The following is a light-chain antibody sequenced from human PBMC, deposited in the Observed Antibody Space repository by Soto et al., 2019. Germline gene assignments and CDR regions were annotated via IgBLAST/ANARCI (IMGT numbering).Light chain of an antibody. V-gene: IGKV3-15*01. Sequence: EIVMTQSPATLSVSPGERATLSCWASGSVSSNFAGYHQKPGQAPRLLIYDASTRATGIPARFSGSGSGTDFTLTISRPQSEDYAVYDCQQYHNWHLTFGQGTKVEIK. CDR2: DAS. CDR3: QQYHNWHLT. J-gene: IGKJ1*01. CDR1: GSVSSN.